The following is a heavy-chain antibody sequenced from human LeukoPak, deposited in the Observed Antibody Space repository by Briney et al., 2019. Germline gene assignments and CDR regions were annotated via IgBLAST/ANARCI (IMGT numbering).Heavy chain of an antibody. D-gene: IGHD6-13*01. V-gene: IGHV4-34*01. J-gene: IGHJ4*02. CDR1: GFTFSSYS. CDR2: INHSGST. Sequence: GSLRLSCAASGFTFSSYSMNWVRQPPGKGLEWIGEINHSGSTNYNPSLKSRVTISVDTSKNQFSLKLSSVTAADTAVYYCARGVTAADLYYFDYWGQGTLVTVSS. CDR3: ARGVTAADLYYFDY.